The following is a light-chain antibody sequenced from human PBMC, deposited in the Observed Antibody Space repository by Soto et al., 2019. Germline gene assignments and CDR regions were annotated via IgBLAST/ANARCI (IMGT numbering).Light chain of an antibody. V-gene: IGLV2-14*01. J-gene: IGLJ2*01. CDR2: AVS. Sequence: QSALTQPASVSGSPGQSITISCTGTSSDVGGYNYVSWYQQHPGKAPKLMIYAVSNRPSGVSNRFSGSKSGNTASPTISGLQADDEADYYCSSYTSSRNVVFGGGTKLTVL. CDR1: SSDVGGYNY. CDR3: SSYTSSRNVV.